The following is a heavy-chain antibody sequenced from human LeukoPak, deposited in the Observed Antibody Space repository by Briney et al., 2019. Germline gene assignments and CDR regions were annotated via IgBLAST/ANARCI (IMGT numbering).Heavy chain of an antibody. CDR1: GFTFSSYG. CDR3: AKIRGYQLLVLPDY. J-gene: IGHJ4*02. CDR2: ISYDGSNK. Sequence: GGSLRLSCAASGFTFSSYGMHWVRQAPGKGLEWVAVISYDGSNKYYADSVKGRFTISRDNSKNTLYLQMNSLRAEDTAVYYCAKIRGYQLLVLPDYWGQGTLVTVSS. D-gene: IGHD2-2*01. V-gene: IGHV3-30*18.